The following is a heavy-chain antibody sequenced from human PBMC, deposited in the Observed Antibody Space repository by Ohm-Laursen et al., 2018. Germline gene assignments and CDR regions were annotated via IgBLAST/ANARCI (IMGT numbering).Heavy chain of an antibody. D-gene: IGHD3-9*01. V-gene: IGHV3-23*01. Sequence: GSLRLSCSASGFTFSSFAMSWVRQAPGKGLEWVSAISGSGGSTYYADSVKGRFTISRDNSKNTLYLQMNSLRAEDTAVYYCAKGDIAKPNYDILTGYYPNWYFDLWGRGTLVTVSS. CDR1: GFTFSSFA. CDR3: AKGDIAKPNYDILTGYYPNWYFDL. CDR2: ISGSGGST. J-gene: IGHJ2*01.